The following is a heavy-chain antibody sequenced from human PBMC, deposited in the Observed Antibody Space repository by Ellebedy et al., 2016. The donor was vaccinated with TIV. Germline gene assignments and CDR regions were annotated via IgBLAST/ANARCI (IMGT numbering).Heavy chain of an antibody. CDR2: ISGSGGST. J-gene: IGHJ6*02. D-gene: IGHD4-17*01. CDR1: GFTFSSYA. V-gene: IGHV3-23*01. Sequence: GESLKISCAASGFTFSSYAMSWVRQAPGKGLEWVSAISGSGGSTYYADSVKGRFTISRDNSKNTLYLQMNSLRAEDTAVYYCAKGYDYGDYRMDVWGQGTTVTVSS. CDR3: AKGYDYGDYRMDV.